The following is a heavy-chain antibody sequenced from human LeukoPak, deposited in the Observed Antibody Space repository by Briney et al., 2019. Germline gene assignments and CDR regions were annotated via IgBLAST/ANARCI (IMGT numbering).Heavy chain of an antibody. CDR1: GFIFDEYA. V-gene: IGHV3-9*01. CDR2: ISWNSASI. CDR3: VKGHCSSSSCFPNYYYYMDV. J-gene: IGHJ6*03. Sequence: GGSLRLSCAGSGFIFDEYAMHWVRQAPGKGLEWVSGISWNSASIAYADSVKGRFIISRDNAKNLLFLQMTSLRAADTALYYCVKGHCSSSSCFPNYYYYMDVWGTGTTVTVSS. D-gene: IGHD2-15*01.